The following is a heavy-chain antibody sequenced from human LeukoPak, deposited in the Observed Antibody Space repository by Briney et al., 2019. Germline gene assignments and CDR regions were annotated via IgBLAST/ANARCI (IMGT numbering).Heavy chain of an antibody. CDR2: INSDGSST. CDR3: ARGDILTGWGYYYMDV. J-gene: IGHJ6*03. CDR1: GFTFSSYS. V-gene: IGHV3-74*01. Sequence: PGGSPRLSCAASGFTFSSYSMNWVRQAPGKGLVWASRINSDGSSTRYADSVKGRFTISRDNAKNTLYLQMNSLRAEDTAVYYCARGDILTGWGYYYMDVWGKGTTVTISS. D-gene: IGHD3-9*01.